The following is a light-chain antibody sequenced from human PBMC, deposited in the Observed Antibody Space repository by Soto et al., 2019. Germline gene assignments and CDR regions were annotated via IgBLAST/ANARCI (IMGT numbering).Light chain of an antibody. V-gene: IGKV3-20*01. CDR3: QQYQSLT. J-gene: IGKJ4*01. CDR1: QSVSSSY. Sequence: RSSLPQLVPPGPRAAPAGRASQSVSSSYLAWYQQKPGQAPRLLICGGSSRATGIPDRFSGSGSGTDFTLTITRLEPEDFAVYYCQQYQSLTFGGGTKVDI. CDR2: GGS.